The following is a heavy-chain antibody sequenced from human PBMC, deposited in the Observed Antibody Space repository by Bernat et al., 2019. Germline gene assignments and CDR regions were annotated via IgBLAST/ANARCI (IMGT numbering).Heavy chain of an antibody. Sequence: EVQLVESGGGLVQPGRSLRLSCAASGFSIDDYAMHWVRQAPGKGLEWVSGISWNSGSIGYADSVKGRFTISRDNGKNSLYLEMKSLRAEDTALYYCVKDRSGGSCCYNGFDPWGQGTLVTVS. CDR3: VKDRSGGSCCYNGFDP. CDR2: ISWNSGSI. D-gene: IGHD2-15*01. CDR1: GFSIDDYA. V-gene: IGHV3-9*01. J-gene: IGHJ5*02.